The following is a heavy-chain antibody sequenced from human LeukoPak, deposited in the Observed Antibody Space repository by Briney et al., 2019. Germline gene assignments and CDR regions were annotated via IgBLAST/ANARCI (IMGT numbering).Heavy chain of an antibody. D-gene: IGHD2-2*01. CDR2: INPSGGST. Sequence: FXSXYMHWVRQAPGRGLEWMGIINPSGGSTSYAQKFQGRVTMTRDTSTSTVYMELSSLRSEDTAVYYCARGGSMVYWGQGTLVTVSS. J-gene: IGHJ4*02. CDR1: FXSXY. CDR3: ARGGSMVY. V-gene: IGHV1-46*01.